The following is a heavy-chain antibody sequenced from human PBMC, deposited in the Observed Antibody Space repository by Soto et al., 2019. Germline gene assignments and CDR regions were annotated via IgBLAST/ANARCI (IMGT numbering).Heavy chain of an antibody. D-gene: IGHD3-10*02. CDR2: IFYSGST. CDR3: ASMIGDPVLSFDS. CDR1: GGSISSYY. J-gene: IGHJ5*01. V-gene: IGHV4-59*01. Sequence: QVQLQESGPGLVKPSETLSLTCTVSGGSISSYYWSWIRQPPGKGLEWIGFIFYSGSTSYNPSLMSRVTISIVTSEYQFSLKLNSVTAADTAVYYCASMIGDPVLSFDSWGQGTLVAVSS.